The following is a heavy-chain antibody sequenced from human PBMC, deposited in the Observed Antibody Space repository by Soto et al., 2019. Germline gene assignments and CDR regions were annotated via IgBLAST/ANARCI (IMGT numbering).Heavy chain of an antibody. J-gene: IGHJ4*02. Sequence: GGSLRLSCVASGLSFSVSTMTWVRQAPGKGLEWVSTTGLSGRTTYYGDSVKGRFTVSRDNSRNTLDLQMSSLRAEDSAVYYCATVHNTSRSFNYWGRGTLVTVSS. D-gene: IGHD1-20*01. CDR2: TGLSGRTT. CDR1: GLSFSVST. CDR3: ATVHNTSRSFNY. V-gene: IGHV3-23*01.